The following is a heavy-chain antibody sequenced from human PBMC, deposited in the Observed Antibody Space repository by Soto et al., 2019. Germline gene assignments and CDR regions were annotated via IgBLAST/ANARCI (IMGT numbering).Heavy chain of an antibody. V-gene: IGHV3-30*18. D-gene: IGHD3-22*01. CDR1: GFTFSSYG. J-gene: IGHJ6*02. CDR3: AKDKGDDSSGYTRKSPKDYYYYGMDV. Sequence: GGSLRLSCAASGFTFSSYGMHWVRQAPGKGLEWVAVISYDGSNKYYADSVKGRLTISRDNSKNTLYLQMNSLRAEDTAVYYCAKDKGDDSSGYTRKSPKDYYYYGMDVWGQGTTVTVSS. CDR2: ISYDGSNK.